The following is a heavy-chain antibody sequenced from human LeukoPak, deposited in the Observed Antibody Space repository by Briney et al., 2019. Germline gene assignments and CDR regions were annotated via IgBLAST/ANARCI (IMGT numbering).Heavy chain of an antibody. V-gene: IGHV3-30*04. CDR1: GFTFSSYA. CDR2: ILCDGRNK. J-gene: IGHJ6*02. CDR3: ARDRSGWYGAYYYGMDV. Sequence: GGSLRLSCAASGFTFSSYAMHGVRQAPGKGLEWVAVILCDGRNKYYADSVKGRFTISRDNYKNTLYLQMNSLRAEATAMYYCARDRSGWYGAYYYGMDVWGQGTTVTVSS. D-gene: IGHD6-19*01.